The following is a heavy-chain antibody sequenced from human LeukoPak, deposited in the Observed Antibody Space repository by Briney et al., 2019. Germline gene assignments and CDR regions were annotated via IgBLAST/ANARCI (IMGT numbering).Heavy chain of an antibody. CDR2: ISSSSSYI. Sequence: GGSLRLSCAASGFTFSSYSMNWVRQAPGKGLEWVSSISSSSSYIYYADSVKGRFTISRGNAKNSLYLQMNSLRAEDTAVYYCARDPGPLWFGELLYVYYGMDVWGQGTTVTVSS. J-gene: IGHJ6*02. D-gene: IGHD3-10*01. CDR1: GFTFSSYS. CDR3: ARDPGPLWFGELLYVYYGMDV. V-gene: IGHV3-21*01.